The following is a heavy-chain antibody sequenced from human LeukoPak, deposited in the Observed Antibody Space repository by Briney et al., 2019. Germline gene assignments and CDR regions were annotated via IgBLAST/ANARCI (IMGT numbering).Heavy chain of an antibody. V-gene: IGHV3-74*01. CDR3: ARDTPEYYYYYYYMDV. CDR1: GFTFSSYW. J-gene: IGHJ6*03. Sequence: GGSLRLSCAASGFTFSSYWMHWVRQAPGKGLVWVSRINSDGGSTSYADSVKGRFTISRDNAKNSLYLQMNSLRAEDTAVYYCARDTPEYYYYYYYMDVWGKGTTVTVSS. D-gene: IGHD2/OR15-2a*01. CDR2: INSDGGST.